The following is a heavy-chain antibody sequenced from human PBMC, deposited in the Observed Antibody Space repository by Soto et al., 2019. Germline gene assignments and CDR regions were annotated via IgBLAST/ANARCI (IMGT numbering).Heavy chain of an antibody. D-gene: IGHD2-21*01. CDR1: GLTVNKNH. Sequence: EVQLVESGGDLVQPGGSLRLSCAASGLTVNKNHMNWVRQATGKGLEWVSVIYNDGSTDHADPVKGRCTISRDNSQSTVYLQMNRLRVEDTAVYYGAREKEGRDCLDVWGRGTPVSVSS. CDR3: AREKEGRDCLDV. CDR2: IYNDGST. V-gene: IGHV3-53*04. J-gene: IGHJ2*01.